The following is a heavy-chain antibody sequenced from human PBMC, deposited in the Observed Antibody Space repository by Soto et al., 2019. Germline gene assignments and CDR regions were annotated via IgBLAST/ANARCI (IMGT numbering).Heavy chain of an antibody. V-gene: IGHV4-39*01. Sequence: SETLSLTCRVSGGSISSSSSYWGWFRQPPGKGLEWIGDIYETGSTYYNPSLKSRVTIYVDTSMEQFSLRLNSVTAADTATYYCVRLTSRISADSHGRSNCLVSWDPRILVTGST. CDR3: VRLTSRISADSHGRSNCLVS. J-gene: IGHJ5*01. CDR2: IYETGST. CDR1: GGSISSSSSY. D-gene: IGHD2-15*01.